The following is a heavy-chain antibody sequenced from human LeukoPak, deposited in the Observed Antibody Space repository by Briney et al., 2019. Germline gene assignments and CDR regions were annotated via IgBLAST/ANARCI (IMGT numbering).Heavy chain of an antibody. J-gene: IGHJ4*02. CDR1: RSTFNNYA. V-gene: IGHV3-23*01. CDR3: AKCARVDWLPIDY. Sequence: GGSLRLSCAASRSTFNNYAMSWVRQAPGKGLEWVSGISGSGGSTYYADSVKGRFTISRDNSKNTLYLQMNSLRAEDTAVYYCAKCARVDWLPIDYWGQGTLVTVSS. D-gene: IGHD3-9*01. CDR2: ISGSGGST.